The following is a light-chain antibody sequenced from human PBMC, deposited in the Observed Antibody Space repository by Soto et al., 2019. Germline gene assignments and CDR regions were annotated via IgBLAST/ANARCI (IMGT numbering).Light chain of an antibody. J-gene: IGLJ1*01. CDR2: DVS. V-gene: IGLV2-11*01. Sequence: QCALTQPRSVSGSPGQSVTISCTGTSSDVGGYNYVSWYQQHPGKAPKLMIYDVSKRPSGVPDRFSGSKSGNTASLTISGLQAEDEADYYCCSYAGSYRVFGTGTKLTVL. CDR3: CSYAGSYRV. CDR1: SSDVGGYNY.